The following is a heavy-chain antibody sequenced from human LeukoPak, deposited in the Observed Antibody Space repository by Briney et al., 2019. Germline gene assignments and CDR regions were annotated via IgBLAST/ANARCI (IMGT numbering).Heavy chain of an antibody. V-gene: IGHV4-59*01. CDR3: ARGANWGSPDY. Sequence: SETLSLTCTVSGGSISSDYWGWIRQSPGKGLEWIGYIYYSGTTSYNPSLKSRVTISLDTSKNQFSLKLSSVTAADTAVYCCARGANWGSPDYWGQGTLVTVSS. CDR2: IYYSGTT. J-gene: IGHJ4*02. CDR1: GGSISSDY. D-gene: IGHD7-27*01.